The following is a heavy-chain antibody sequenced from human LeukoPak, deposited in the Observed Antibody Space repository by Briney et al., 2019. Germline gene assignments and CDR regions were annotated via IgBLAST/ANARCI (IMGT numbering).Heavy chain of an antibody. V-gene: IGHV4-34*01. D-gene: IGHD6-13*01. CDR3: ARHAGEQLVRGANWFDP. CDR2: INHSGST. Sequence: SETLSLTCAVYGGSFSGYYWSWIRQPPGKGLEWIGEINHSGSTNYNPSLKSRVTISVDTSKNQFSLKLSSVTAADTAVYYCARHAGEQLVRGANWFDPWGQGTLVTVSS. J-gene: IGHJ5*02. CDR1: GGSFSGYY.